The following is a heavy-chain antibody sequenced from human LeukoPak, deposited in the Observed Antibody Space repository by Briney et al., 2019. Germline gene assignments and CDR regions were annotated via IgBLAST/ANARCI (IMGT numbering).Heavy chain of an antibody. CDR2: ISYDGSNK. CDR3: ARDLVITDYGMDV. J-gene: IGHJ6*02. Sequence: GGSLRLSCAASGFTFSSYAMHWVRQAPGKGLEWVAVISYDGSNKYYADSVKGRFTISRDNSKNTLYLQMNSLRAEDTAVYYCARDLVITDYGMDVWGQGTTVTVSS. V-gene: IGHV3-30*04. D-gene: IGHD2-21*01. CDR1: GFTFSSYA.